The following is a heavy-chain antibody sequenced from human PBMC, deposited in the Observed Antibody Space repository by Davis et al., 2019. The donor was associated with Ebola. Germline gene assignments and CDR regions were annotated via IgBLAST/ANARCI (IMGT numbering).Heavy chain of an antibody. D-gene: IGHD3-10*01. CDR1: GFTFSNAW. CDR3: TTGEFTVPWDY. V-gene: IGHV3-15*01. CDR2: IKSKTDGGKT. Sequence: PGGSLRLSCAASGFTFSNAWMSWVRQAPGKGLEWVGRIKSKTDGGKTDYAAPVKGRFTISRDDSKNTLYLQMNSVKTEDTAVYYCTTGEFTVPWDYWGQGTLVTVSS. J-gene: IGHJ4*02.